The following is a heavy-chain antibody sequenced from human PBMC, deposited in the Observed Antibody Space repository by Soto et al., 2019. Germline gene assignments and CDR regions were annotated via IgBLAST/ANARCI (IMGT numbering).Heavy chain of an antibody. CDR2: INHSGST. CDR3: ARLWVDSSGYWGDY. Sequence: SETLSLTCAVYGGSFSGYYWSWIRQPPGKGLEWIGEINHSGSTNYNPSLKSRVTISVDTSKNQFSLKLSSVTAADTAVYYCARLWVDSSGYWGDYWGQGTLVTVSS. V-gene: IGHV4-34*01. J-gene: IGHJ4*02. D-gene: IGHD3-22*01. CDR1: GGSFSGYY.